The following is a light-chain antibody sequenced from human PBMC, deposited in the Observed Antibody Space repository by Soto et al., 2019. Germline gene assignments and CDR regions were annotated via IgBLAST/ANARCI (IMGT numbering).Light chain of an antibody. CDR1: QSISDK. J-gene: IGKJ2*01. Sequence: EIVMTQSPVTLSVSPGERATLSCSASQSISDKSAWYQQKPGQAPRLLMFGASTRATGIPARFSGSGSGTDFTLTVTGLQSEDFAVYYCQQYKSWPYTFGQGTKVDIK. CDR2: GAS. CDR3: QQYKSWPYT. V-gene: IGKV3-15*01.